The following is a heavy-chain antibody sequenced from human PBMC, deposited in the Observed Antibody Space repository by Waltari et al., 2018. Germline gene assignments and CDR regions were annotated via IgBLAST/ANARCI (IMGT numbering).Heavy chain of an antibody. CDR2: ISGSGGST. J-gene: IGHJ4*02. V-gene: IGHV3-23*01. CDR1: GFTFSSYA. Sequence: EVQLLESGGGLVQPGGSLRLSCAASGFTFSSYAMSWVRQAPGKGLEGVAAISGSGGSTYYADSVKGRFTISRDNSKNTLYLQMNSLRAEDTAVYYCAKGSLSGYSYGLNTPDYWGQGTLVTVSS. CDR3: AKGSLSGYSYGLNTPDY. D-gene: IGHD5-18*01.